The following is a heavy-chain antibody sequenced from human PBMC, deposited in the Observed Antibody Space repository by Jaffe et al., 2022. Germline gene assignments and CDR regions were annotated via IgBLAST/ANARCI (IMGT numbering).Heavy chain of an antibody. CDR3: AREPRQWLGNDAFDI. V-gene: IGHV4-59*01. J-gene: IGHJ3*02. D-gene: IGHD6-19*01. Sequence: QVQLQESGPGLVKPSETLSLTCTVSGGSISSYYWSWIRQPPGKGLEWIGYIYYSGSTNYNPSLKSRVTISVDTSKNQFSLKLSSVTAADTAVYYCAREPRQWLGNDAFDIWGQGTMVTVSS. CDR2: IYYSGST. CDR1: GGSISSYY.